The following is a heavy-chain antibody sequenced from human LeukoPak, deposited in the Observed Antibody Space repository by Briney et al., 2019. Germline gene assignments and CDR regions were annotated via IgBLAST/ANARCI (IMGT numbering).Heavy chain of an antibody. CDR1: GGSISGHY. CDR3: ARDQGDNYGGNSYYYYMDV. V-gene: IGHV4-59*11. CDR2: IFYGGSP. D-gene: IGHD4-23*01. J-gene: IGHJ6*03. Sequence: PSETLSLTCTVSGGSISGHYWTWIRQPPGKGLEWIGYIFYGGSPNYNPSLKSRVTISVDTSKNQFSLILSSVTAADTAVYYCARDQGDNYGGNSYYYYMDVWGKGTTVTVSS.